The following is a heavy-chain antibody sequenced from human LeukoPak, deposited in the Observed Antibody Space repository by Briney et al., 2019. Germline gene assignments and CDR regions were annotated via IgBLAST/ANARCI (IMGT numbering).Heavy chain of an antibody. CDR3: ARMYSSGWYYGY. CDR1: VYSISSGYY. V-gene: IGHV4-38-2*01. J-gene: IGHJ4*02. Sequence: PSETLSLTCAVSVYSISSGYYWDWIRQPPGKGLEWIGSIYHSGSTYYNPSLKSRVTISVDTSKNQFSLKLSSVTAADMAVYYCARMYSSGWYYGYWGQGTLVTVSS. CDR2: IYHSGST. D-gene: IGHD6-19*01.